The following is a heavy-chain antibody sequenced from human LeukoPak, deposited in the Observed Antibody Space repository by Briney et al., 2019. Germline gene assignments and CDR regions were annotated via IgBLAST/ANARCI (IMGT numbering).Heavy chain of an antibody. CDR2: IYHSGST. D-gene: IGHD3-22*01. CDR3: VRASTYYYDSSGFDY. Sequence: SETLSLTCAVSGGSISSGGYSWSWIRQPPGKGLEWIGYIYHSGSTYYNPSLKSRVTISVDRSKNQFSLKLSSVTAADTAVYYCVRASTYYYDSSGFDYWGQGTLVTVSS. V-gene: IGHV4-30-2*01. CDR1: GGSISSGGYS. J-gene: IGHJ4*02.